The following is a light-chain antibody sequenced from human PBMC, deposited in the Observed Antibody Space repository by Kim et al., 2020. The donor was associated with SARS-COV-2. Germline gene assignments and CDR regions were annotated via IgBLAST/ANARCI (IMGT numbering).Light chain of an antibody. CDR1: QSISSY. J-gene: IGKJ2*01. V-gene: IGKV1-39*01. CDR2: AAS. CDR3: QQSYSSPRT. Sequence: DIHMTQSPSSLSASVGDRVTITCRASQSISSYLNWYQQKPGKAPKLLIFAASSLQSGVPSRFSGSGSGTDFTLTISSLQPEDFATYYCQQSYSSPRTFGQGTKLE.